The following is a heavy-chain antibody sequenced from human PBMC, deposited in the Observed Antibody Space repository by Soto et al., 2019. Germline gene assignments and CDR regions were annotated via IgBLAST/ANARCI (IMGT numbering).Heavy chain of an antibody. D-gene: IGHD6-13*01. J-gene: IGHJ6*02. V-gene: IGHV1-46*01. CDR1: GYIISSYY. Sequence: QVQLVQSGPEVKKPGASVKVSCKASGYIISSYYMHWVRQAPGQGLEWMGVSNPSGGSTTYAQKFQGRVIMTRDTSTSTVYMELSSLRSEDTAVYYCAREGYTYYGMDVWGQGTTVTVSS. CDR3: AREGYTYYGMDV. CDR2: SNPSGGST.